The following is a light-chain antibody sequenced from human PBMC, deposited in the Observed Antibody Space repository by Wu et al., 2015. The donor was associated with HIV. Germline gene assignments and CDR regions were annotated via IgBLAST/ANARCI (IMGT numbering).Light chain of an antibody. Sequence: EIVMTQSPATLSVSPGERATLSCGASQSVDSNYLAWYQQKPGLAPRLLIYDASTRATGIPDRFSGSGSGTDFTLTISRLEPEDFAVYFCQQFGGSPWTFGQGTKVEI. CDR1: QSVDSNY. V-gene: IGKV3D-20*01. J-gene: IGKJ1*01. CDR2: DAS. CDR3: QQFGGSPWT.